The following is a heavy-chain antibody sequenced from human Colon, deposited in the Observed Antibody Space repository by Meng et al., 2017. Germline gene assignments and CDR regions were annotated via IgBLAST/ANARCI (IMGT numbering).Heavy chain of an antibody. CDR3: LRGSGGSV. CDR2: INHSGST. D-gene: IGHD3-10*01. V-gene: IGHV4-34*01. J-gene: IGHJ1*01. Sequence: QVQLQQWGAGLVKPSETLSLTCAVYGGSFSGYYWNWIRQPPGKGLEWIGEINHSGSTNYNPSLKSRVTISVDTSKNQFSLKLRSVTAADTAAYHCLRGSGGSVWGQGTLVTVSS. CDR1: GGSFSGYY.